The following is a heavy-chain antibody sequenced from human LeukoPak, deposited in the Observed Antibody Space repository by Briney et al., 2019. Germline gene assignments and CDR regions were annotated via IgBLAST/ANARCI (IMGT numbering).Heavy chain of an antibody. V-gene: IGHV3-33*01. Sequence: PGRSLRLSCAASGFTFSSYGMHWVRQAPGKGLEWVAVIWYDGSNKYYADSVKGRFTISRDNSKNTLYLQMNSLRAEDTAVYYCARDLLPNMVRGVIITPHYYYGMDVWGKGTTVTVSS. D-gene: IGHD3-10*01. CDR1: GFTFSSYG. CDR2: IWYDGSNK. J-gene: IGHJ6*04. CDR3: ARDLLPNMVRGVIITPHYYYGMDV.